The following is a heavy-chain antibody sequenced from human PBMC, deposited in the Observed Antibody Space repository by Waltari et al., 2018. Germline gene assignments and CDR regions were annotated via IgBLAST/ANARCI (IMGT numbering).Heavy chain of an antibody. CDR1: GGSIENPSLY. V-gene: IGHV4-39*01. Sequence: QLQLQESGPGLVKPSGTLSLACAVSGGSIENPSLYWGWVRQPPGNGLEFIGSVYYTGNTYYNPSLMRRVTISVDTSKNKFSLRLTSVTAADTAVYYCATPYGSGTNFDYWGQGTLVTVSS. CDR2: VYYTGNT. CDR3: ATPYGSGTNFDY. D-gene: IGHD3-10*01. J-gene: IGHJ4*02.